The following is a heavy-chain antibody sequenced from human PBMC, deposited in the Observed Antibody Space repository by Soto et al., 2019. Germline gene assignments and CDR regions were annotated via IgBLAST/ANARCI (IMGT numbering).Heavy chain of an antibody. CDR3: ARHPSDYGDYVEWFDP. V-gene: IGHV4-39*01. CDR2: IYYSGRT. CDR1: GGSISSSRYY. Sequence: QLQLQESGPGLVKPSETLSLTCTVSGGSISSSRYYWGWIRQHPGKGLEWIGSIYYSGRTYYNPYRKSRVTISVDTSKNQFSLKLSSVTAADTAVYYCARHPSDYGDYVEWFDPWGQGTLVTVSS. D-gene: IGHD4-17*01. J-gene: IGHJ5*02.